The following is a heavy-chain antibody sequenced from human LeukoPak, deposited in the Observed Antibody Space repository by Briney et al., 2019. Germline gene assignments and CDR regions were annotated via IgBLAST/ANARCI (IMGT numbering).Heavy chain of an antibody. CDR1: GYTFTSYW. Sequence: GASVKVSCKASGYTFTSYWIHWVRQAPGQGLEWMGIINPSGGSTTNAERFQGRLTVTRDTTTSTVYMELSSLRSEDTAVYYCGRVVASPTWHLGYWGQGTLVTVSS. V-gene: IGHV1-46*01. CDR2: INPSGGST. CDR3: GRVVASPTWHLGY. D-gene: IGHD2-21*01. J-gene: IGHJ4*02.